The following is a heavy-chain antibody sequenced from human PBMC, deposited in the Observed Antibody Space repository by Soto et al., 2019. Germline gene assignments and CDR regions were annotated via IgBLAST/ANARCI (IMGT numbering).Heavy chain of an antibody. V-gene: IGHV2-70*04. J-gene: IGHJ4*02. D-gene: IGHD3-22*01. Sequence: SGPTLVNPTQTLTLTCTFSGFSLSTSGMRVSWIRQPSGKALEWLARIDWDDDKFYSTSLKTRLTISKDTSKNQVVLTMTNMDPVDTATYYCARSFYYDSSGYHQFDYWGQGTLVTVS. CDR2: IDWDDDK. CDR1: GFSLSTSGMR. CDR3: ARSFYYDSSGYHQFDY.